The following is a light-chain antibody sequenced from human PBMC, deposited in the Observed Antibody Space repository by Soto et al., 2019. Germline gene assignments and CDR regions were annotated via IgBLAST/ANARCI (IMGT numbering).Light chain of an antibody. V-gene: IGLV1-40*01. CDR1: SSNIGAGYD. J-gene: IGLJ2*01. CDR3: QSYDSSLSAVV. CDR2: GNS. Sequence: QSVLTQPPSVSGASGQRVTISCTGSSSNIGAGYDVHWYQQLPGTAPKLLIYGNSNRPSGVPDRFSGSKSGTSASLAITGLQAEDEADYYCQSYDSSLSAVVFGGGTKVTVL.